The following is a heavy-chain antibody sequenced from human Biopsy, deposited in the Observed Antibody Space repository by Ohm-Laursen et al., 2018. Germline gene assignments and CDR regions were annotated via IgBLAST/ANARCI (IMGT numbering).Heavy chain of an antibody. CDR3: TRGGYYYDSLAYYYWFDP. CDR1: GYTFTGYH. J-gene: IGHJ5*02. D-gene: IGHD3-22*01. Sequence: ASVKVSCKASGYTFTGYHVHWVRQAPGQGLEWMGWINAKTGDTNYAQKFQGRVTMTKDTSISTAYVDLSSLRSDDTAVYYCTRGGYYYDSLAYYYWFDPWGQGTLVTVSS. V-gene: IGHV1-2*02. CDR2: INAKTGDT.